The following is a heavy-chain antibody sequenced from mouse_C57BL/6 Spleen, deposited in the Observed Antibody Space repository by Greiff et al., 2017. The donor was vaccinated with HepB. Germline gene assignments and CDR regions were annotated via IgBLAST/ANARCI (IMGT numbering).Heavy chain of an antibody. CDR1: GFTFSDYG. V-gene: IGHV5-17*01. CDR3: ASGDYHYAMDY. D-gene: IGHD2-4*01. J-gene: IGHJ4*01. Sequence: DVKLVESGGGLVKPGGSLKLSCAASGFTFSDYGMHWVRQAPEKGLEWVAYISSGSSTIYYADTVKGRFTISRDNAKNTLFLQMTSLRSEDTAMYYCASGDYHYAMDYWGQGTSVTVSS. CDR2: ISSGSSTI.